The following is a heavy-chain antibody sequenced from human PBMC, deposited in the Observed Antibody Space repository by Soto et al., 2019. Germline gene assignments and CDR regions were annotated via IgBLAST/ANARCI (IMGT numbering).Heavy chain of an antibody. J-gene: IGHJ4*02. Sequence: EVQLVESGGGLVQPGGSLRLSCAASGFSLSDYWMHWVHQAPGEGLVWLSRITRDGSSTNYADSVKGRFTISRDNAKNTLYLQVNSLRGEDTAVYYCVRGANGYYYFDYWGQGTLVTVSS. CDR1: GFSLSDYW. D-gene: IGHD5-18*01. CDR3: VRGANGYYYFDY. V-gene: IGHV3-74*01. CDR2: ITRDGSST.